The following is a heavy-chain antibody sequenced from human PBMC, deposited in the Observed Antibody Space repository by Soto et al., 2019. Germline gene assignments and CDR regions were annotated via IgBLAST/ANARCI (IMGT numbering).Heavy chain of an antibody. CDR3: VKQDGYSYAFDI. D-gene: IGHD5-18*01. V-gene: IGHV3-64D*06. CDR1: GFTFSSYA. J-gene: IGHJ3*02. Sequence: EVQLVESGGGLVQPGGSLGFSCSASGFTFSSYAMHWVRQAPGKGLEYVSAISSNGGSTYYADSVKGRFTISRDNSKNTLYLQMSSLRAEDTAVYYCVKQDGYSYAFDIWGQGTMVTVSS. CDR2: ISSNGGST.